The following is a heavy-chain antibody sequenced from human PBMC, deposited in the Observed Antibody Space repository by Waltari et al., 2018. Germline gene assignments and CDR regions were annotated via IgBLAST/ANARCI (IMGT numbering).Heavy chain of an antibody. D-gene: IGHD6-13*01. CDR2: IKQDGSEK. J-gene: IGHJ4*02. CDR1: GLSFSNYW. Sequence: EVQLVESGGGLAQPGWSLRLSFAASGLSFSNYWMTWVRQASGKGPEWVANIKQDGSEKYYMDSVKGRFTISRDNAKNSLYLQMNNLRVEDTAVYYCTRGGRDSSWYWRDWGQGTLVTVSS. CDR3: TRGGRDSSWYWRD. V-gene: IGHV3-7*01.